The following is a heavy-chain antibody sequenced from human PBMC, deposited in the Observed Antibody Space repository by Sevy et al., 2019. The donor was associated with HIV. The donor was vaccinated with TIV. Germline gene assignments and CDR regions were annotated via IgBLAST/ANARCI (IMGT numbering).Heavy chain of an antibody. Sequence: AAVKVSCKASGGTFSSYAISWVRQAPGQGLEWMGGIIPIFRTANYAQKFQGRVTITADESTSTAYMELSSLRSEDTAVYHCARAEYYYDSSGNYSNWFDPWGQGTTVTVSS. D-gene: IGHD3-22*01. CDR2: IIPIFRTA. CDR3: ARAEYYYDSSGNYSNWFDP. J-gene: IGHJ5*02. CDR1: GGTFSSYA. V-gene: IGHV1-69*13.